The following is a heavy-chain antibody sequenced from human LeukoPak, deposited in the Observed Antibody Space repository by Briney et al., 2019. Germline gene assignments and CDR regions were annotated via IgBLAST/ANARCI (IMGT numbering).Heavy chain of an antibody. V-gene: IGHV2-5*01. J-gene: IGHJ4*02. Sequence: ESGPTLVNPTQTPTLTCTFSDFSLTTRGVGVGWFRQPPGKALQWLALIFWNDDKHYTPSLKSRLTITKDTSENRVVLTLTKLDPVDTATYYCVHSPKFDLYDSGSYVFDYWGPGTLVTVSS. CDR3: VHSPKFDLYDSGSYVFDY. CDR2: IFWNDDK. D-gene: IGHD3-10*01. CDR1: DFSLTTRGVG.